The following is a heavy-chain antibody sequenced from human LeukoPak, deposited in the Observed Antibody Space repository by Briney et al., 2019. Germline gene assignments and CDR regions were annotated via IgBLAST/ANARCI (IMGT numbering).Heavy chain of an antibody. CDR2: NYHGDSDT. J-gene: IGHJ4*02. CDR1: GYSFTSYL. Sequence: GEALKISCTGSGYSFTSYLIGWVRQMRGKGLEWMGINYHGDSDTRYSASFQGQVTISADKSISTAYLQWSSLKAWDTAMYYCARRRSGTDYWGQGTLVTVSS. V-gene: IGHV5-51*01. D-gene: IGHD6-19*01. CDR3: ARRRSGTDY.